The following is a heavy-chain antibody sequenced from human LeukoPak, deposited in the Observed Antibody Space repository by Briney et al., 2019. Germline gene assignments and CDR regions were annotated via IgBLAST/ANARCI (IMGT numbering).Heavy chain of an antibody. CDR2: VYDSGST. J-gene: IGHJ4*02. CDR3: ARLPPTESSGWGRPFDY. V-gene: IGHV4-39*01. CDR1: GGSISSSSYF. D-gene: IGHD6-19*01. Sequence: PSETLSLTCTVSGGSISSSSYFWGWIRQPPGKGLESIGSVYDSGSTYYNPSLKSRVTISVDTSKNQFSLKLSSVTAADTAVFYCARLPPTESSGWGRPFDYWGQGTLVTVSS.